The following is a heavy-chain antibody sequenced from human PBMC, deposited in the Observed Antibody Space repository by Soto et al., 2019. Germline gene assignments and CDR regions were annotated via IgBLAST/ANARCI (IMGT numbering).Heavy chain of an antibody. D-gene: IGHD2-21*01. CDR1: GYYFITYL. CDR2: IDPSDFYT. J-gene: IGHJ6*01. V-gene: IGHV5-10-1*01. Sequence: VDSLKVSFECSGYYFITYLIIGVLQMPGKGLECMGRIDPSDFYTNYRPSFQGHVTISVDKSINTVYLQWSSLKASDTAMYYCERNREVGIHYKNGMEVWGQGTAVNV. CDR3: ERNREVGIHYKNGMEV.